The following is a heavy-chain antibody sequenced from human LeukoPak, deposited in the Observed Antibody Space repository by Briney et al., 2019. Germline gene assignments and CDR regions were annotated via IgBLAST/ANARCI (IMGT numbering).Heavy chain of an antibody. D-gene: IGHD4-17*01. CDR1: GGSISSGDYY. Sequence: SETLSLTCTVSGGSISSGDYYWSWIRQPPGKGLEWIGYIYYSGSTYYNPSLKSRVTTSVDTSKNQFSLKLSSVTAADTAVYYCARRYGDYAFAGYFDLWGRGTLVTVSS. J-gene: IGHJ2*01. CDR3: ARRYGDYAFAGYFDL. V-gene: IGHV4-30-4*01. CDR2: IYYSGST.